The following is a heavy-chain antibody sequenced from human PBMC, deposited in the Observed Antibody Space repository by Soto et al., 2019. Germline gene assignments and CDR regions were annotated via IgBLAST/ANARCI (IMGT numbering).Heavy chain of an antibody. CDR2: MSPHRGNT. V-gene: IGHV1-8*01. J-gene: IGHJ5*02. CDR3: ARRALAGHWFDP. CDR1: GYHFTSYD. Sequence: QVQLVQSGAEVKKPGASVKVSCKASGYHFTSYDINWVRQAAGQGLEWMGWMSPHRGNTGSPQKFKGRVTMTRNSSISTAYMELSSLRSEDTAVYYCARRALAGHWFDPWGQGTRVTVSS. D-gene: IGHD6-19*01.